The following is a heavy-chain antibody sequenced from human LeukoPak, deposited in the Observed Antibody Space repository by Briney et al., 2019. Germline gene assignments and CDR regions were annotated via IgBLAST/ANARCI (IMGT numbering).Heavy chain of an antibody. D-gene: IGHD2-2*03. CDR1: NGSMTSDSYY. CDR2: IFYSSKT. J-gene: IGHJ5*02. Sequence: NPSETLSLTCTVSNGSMTSDSYYWAWVRQPPGKGLEWIGTIFYSSKTYHSASLNSRVTVSLATLKKKFSLRLSSVTAADTAVYYCARLWIVATWFDAWGQGALVTVSS. CDR3: ARLWIVATWFDA. V-gene: IGHV4-39*01.